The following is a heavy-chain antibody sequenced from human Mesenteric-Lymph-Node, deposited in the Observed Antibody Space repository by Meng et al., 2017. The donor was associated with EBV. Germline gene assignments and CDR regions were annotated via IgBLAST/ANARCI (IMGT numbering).Heavy chain of an antibody. CDR3: ARDSRGMYYFDY. V-gene: IGHV4-39*07. CDR1: GGSISSSSYS. CDR2: IYYSGST. J-gene: IGHJ4*02. Sequence: QESGPGRVVPSETLALTCNVSGGSISSSSYSWGWIRQPPGKGLEWIGIIYYSGSTYYNPSLKSRVTISVDTSKNQFYLKLSSVTAADTAVYYCARDSRGMYYFDYWSQGTLVTVSS. D-gene: IGHD6-19*01.